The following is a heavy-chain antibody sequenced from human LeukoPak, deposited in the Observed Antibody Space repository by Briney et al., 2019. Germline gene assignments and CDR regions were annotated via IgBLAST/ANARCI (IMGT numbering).Heavy chain of an antibody. J-gene: IGHJ4*02. Sequence: GGSLRLSCAASGFTFNNYAMNWVRQAPGKGLEWVSSISGGGETTYYADSAKGRFTISRDNSQNTLYLQMNSLRAEDTAVYYCVKGGQDCSPTTCYYDWGQGTLVTVSS. CDR1: GFTFNNYA. V-gene: IGHV3-23*01. CDR2: ISGGGETT. CDR3: VKGGQDCSPTTCYYD. D-gene: IGHD2-2*01.